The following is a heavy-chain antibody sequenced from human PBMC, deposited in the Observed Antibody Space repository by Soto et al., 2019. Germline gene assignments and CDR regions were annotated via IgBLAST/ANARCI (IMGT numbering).Heavy chain of an antibody. V-gene: IGHV4-39*01. Sequence: PSETLSLTCTVSGGSISTNSYYGGWIRQPPGKGLEWIGCAHSTGSTYYNPSLKSRVTIYVDTSKNQFSLKLTSVTAADTAVYYRASGSTVTTGDFWGQGTLVTVSS. CDR2: AHSTGST. D-gene: IGHD4-17*01. CDR1: GGSISTNSYY. CDR3: ASGSTVTTGDF. J-gene: IGHJ4*02.